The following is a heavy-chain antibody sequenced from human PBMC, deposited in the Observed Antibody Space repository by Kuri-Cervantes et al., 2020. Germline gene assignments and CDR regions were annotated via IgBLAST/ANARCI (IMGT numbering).Heavy chain of an antibody. J-gene: IGHJ4*02. Sequence: GGSLRLSCAASGFTFSSYGMHWVRQAPGKGLEWVAVTSYDGSNKYYADSVKGRFTISRDNAKNSLYLQMNSLRAEDTALYYCAKGGAGLYSSSWYFGYWGQGTLVTVSS. D-gene: IGHD6-13*01. V-gene: IGHV3-30*18. CDR3: AKGGAGLYSSSWYFGY. CDR2: TSYDGSNK. CDR1: GFTFSSYG.